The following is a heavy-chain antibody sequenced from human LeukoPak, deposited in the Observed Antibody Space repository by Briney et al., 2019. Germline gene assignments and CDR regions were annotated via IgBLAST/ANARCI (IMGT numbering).Heavy chain of an antibody. CDR2: IKQDGSEE. J-gene: IGHJ4*02. CDR3: AKSPLSSGYYYPPPPWVDY. CDR1: GFSFSSYW. V-gene: IGHV3-7*01. D-gene: IGHD3-22*01. Sequence: AGGSLRLSCAASGFSFSSYWMSWVRQGPGKGLEWAANIKQDGSEEYYVDSVKGRFTISRDNAKNSLYLQMNSLRAEDTAVYYCAKSPLSSGYYYPPPPWVDYWGQGTLVTVSS.